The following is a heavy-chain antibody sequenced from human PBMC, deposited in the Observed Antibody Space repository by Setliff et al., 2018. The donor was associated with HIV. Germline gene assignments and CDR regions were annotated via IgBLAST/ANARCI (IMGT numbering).Heavy chain of an antibody. V-gene: IGHV1-46*01. D-gene: IGHD3-22*01. Sequence: ASVKVSCKASGYTFTRNQIHWVRQATGQGLEWMGRINPSGGSAAYAEKFRGRVTMTSDTSTNTVYMELRSLRSEETAVFYCARDGGDGSGYYYADYWGQGTLVTVSS. CDR3: ARDGGDGSGYYYADY. J-gene: IGHJ4*02. CDR1: GYTFTRNQ. CDR2: INPSGGSA.